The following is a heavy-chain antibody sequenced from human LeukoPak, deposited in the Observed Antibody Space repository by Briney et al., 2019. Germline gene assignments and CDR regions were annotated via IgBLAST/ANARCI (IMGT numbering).Heavy chain of an antibody. D-gene: IGHD1-26*01. CDR1: GGSISSSSYY. V-gene: IGHV4-39*01. CDR2: MYYSGST. CDR3: ARHSGSYLKSALHI. J-gene: IGHJ3*02. Sequence: SETLSLTCTVSGGSISSSSYYWGWIRQPPGKGLEWIGSMYYSGSTYYNPSLKSRVAISVDTSKNQFSLELASVTAADTAVYYCARHSGSYLKSALHIWGQGTMVTVSS.